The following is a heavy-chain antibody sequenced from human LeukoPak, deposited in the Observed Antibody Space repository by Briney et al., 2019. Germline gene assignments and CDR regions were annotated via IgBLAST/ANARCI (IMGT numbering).Heavy chain of an antibody. D-gene: IGHD5-18*01. J-gene: IGHJ6*03. V-gene: IGHV3-23*01. CDR3: AKAGTAMVFNYSYYYYMDV. CDR1: GFTFSSYA. CDR2: ISGSGGST. Sequence: GGSLRLSWAASGFTFSSYAMSWVRQAPGKGLEWVSAISGSGGSTYYADSVKGRFTISRDNSKNTLYLQMNSLRAEDTAVYYCAKAGTAMVFNYSYYYYMDVWGKGTTVTVSS.